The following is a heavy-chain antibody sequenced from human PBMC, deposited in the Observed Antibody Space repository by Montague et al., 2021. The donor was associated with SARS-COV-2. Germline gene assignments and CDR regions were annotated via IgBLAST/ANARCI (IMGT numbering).Heavy chain of an antibody. CDR3: ARHYSATLPAVY. J-gene: IGHJ4*02. Sequence: SETLSLTCTVSGGSISSFYWSWFRQPPGKGLEWIGYISDTGSTNYNPSHTSRVTMSVDTPKNQLSLKVNSVTAADTTVYYCARHYSATLPAVYWGQGTLVTVSS. CDR2: ISDTGST. V-gene: IGHV4-59*08. D-gene: IGHD2-15*01. CDR1: GGSISSFY.